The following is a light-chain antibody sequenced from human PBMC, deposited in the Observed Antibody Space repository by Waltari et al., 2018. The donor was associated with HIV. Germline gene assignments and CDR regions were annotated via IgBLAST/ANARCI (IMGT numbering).Light chain of an antibody. J-gene: IGKJ5*01. CDR2: GT. V-gene: IGKV3-15*01. CDR1: QSIYSR. Sequence: EIEMTQSPATLPVSPGERATLSCRASQSIYSRVAWYQLKPGQAPRLLIYGTTRATGVPARFSGSGSGTEFTLTISSLQSEDFAVYFCQQYNDWPAITFGQGTRLEIK. CDR3: QQYNDWPAIT.